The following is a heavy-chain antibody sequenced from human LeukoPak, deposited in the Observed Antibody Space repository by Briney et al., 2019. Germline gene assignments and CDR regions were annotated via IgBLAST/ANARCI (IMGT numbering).Heavy chain of an antibody. V-gene: IGHV3-21*01. CDR3: ARESPLYDILTGYAHYGMDV. Sequence: GGSLRLSCAASGFTFSSYSMNWVRQAPGKGLEWVSSISSSSSYIYYADSVKGRFTISRDNAKNSLYLQMNSLRAEDTAVYYCARESPLYDILTGYAHYGMDVWGQGTTVTVSS. D-gene: IGHD3-9*01. J-gene: IGHJ6*02. CDR2: ISSSSSYI. CDR1: GFTFSSYS.